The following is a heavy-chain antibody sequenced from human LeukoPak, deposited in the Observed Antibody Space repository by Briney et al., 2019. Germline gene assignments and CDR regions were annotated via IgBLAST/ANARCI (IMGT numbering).Heavy chain of an antibody. J-gene: IGHJ6*04. Sequence: GGSLRLSCAASGFSFDDYGMSWVRQAPGKGLEWVSGINWNGDSTDYADSVKGRFTISRDNAENSLYLRMNSLRAEDTAVYYCAELGITMIGGVWGKGTTVTISS. CDR3: AELGITMIGGV. CDR2: INWNGDST. D-gene: IGHD3-10*02. CDR1: GFSFDDYG. V-gene: IGHV3-20*04.